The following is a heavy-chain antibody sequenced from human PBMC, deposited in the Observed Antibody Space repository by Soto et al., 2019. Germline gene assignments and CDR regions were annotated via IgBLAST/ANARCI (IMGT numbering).Heavy chain of an antibody. J-gene: IGHJ4*02. Sequence: SETLSLTCTVSAGSISSSSYYWSWIRQPPGKGLEWSGSIYYGGSTYYNPSLKRRVTISVDTSKNQFSLKLSSVTAADTAVYYCARQGNTVPTEYYIDYWGQGTMVTVSS. CDR3: ARQGNTVPTEYYIDY. CDR1: AGSISSSSYY. D-gene: IGHD5-12*01. CDR2: IYYGGST. V-gene: IGHV4-39*01.